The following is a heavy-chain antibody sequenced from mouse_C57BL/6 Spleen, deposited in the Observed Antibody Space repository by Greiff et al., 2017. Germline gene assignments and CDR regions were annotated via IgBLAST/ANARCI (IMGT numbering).Heavy chain of an antibody. CDR2: IRLKSDNYAT. V-gene: IGHV6-3*01. D-gene: IGHD1-1*01. J-gene: IGHJ4*01. CDR3: SFTTVVENYAMDY. CDR1: GFTFSNYW. Sequence: EVKVEESGGGLVQPGGSMKLSCVASGFTFSNYWMNWVRQSPEKGLEWVAQIRLKSDNYATYYAESVKGRFTISRDDSKSIVYLQMNNLRAEDTGIYYCSFTTVVENYAMDYWGQGTSVTVSS.